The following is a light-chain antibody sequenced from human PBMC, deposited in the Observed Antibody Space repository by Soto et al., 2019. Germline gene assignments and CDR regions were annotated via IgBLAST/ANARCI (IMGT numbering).Light chain of an antibody. Sequence: QSVLTQPPSVSGAPGQRVAISCAGSSSNIGADYTVHWYQQLPGTAPKLLIYDTKNRPSGVPERFSGSKSGTSASLAITGLQGGDEADYYCQSYDRGLGGLVFGGGTQLTVL. CDR3: QSYDRGLGGLV. CDR1: SSNIGADYT. J-gene: IGLJ2*01. V-gene: IGLV1-40*01. CDR2: DTK.